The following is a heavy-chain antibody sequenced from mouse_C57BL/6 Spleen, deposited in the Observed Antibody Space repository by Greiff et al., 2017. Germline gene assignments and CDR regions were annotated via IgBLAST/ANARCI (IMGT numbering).Heavy chain of an antibody. V-gene: IGHV3-6*01. J-gene: IGHJ1*03. Sequence: ESGPGLVKPSQSLSLTCSVTGYSITSGYYWNWIRQFPGNKLEWMGYISYDGSNNYNPSLKNRISITRDTSKNQFFLKLNSVTTEDTATYYCARYYDPPWYFDVWGTGTTVTVSS. D-gene: IGHD2-4*01. CDR3: ARYYDPPWYFDV. CDR2: ISYDGSN. CDR1: GYSITSGYY.